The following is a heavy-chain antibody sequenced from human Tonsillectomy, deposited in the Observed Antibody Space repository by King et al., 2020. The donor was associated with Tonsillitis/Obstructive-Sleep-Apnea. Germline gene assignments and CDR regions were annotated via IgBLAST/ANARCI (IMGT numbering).Heavy chain of an antibody. CDR1: GGTFSSYA. D-gene: IGHD3/OR15-3a*01. J-gene: IGHJ6*03. CDR2: IIPIFGTA. CDR3: ARVQGSGRFLDSGYYYYMDV. Sequence: VQLVESGAEVKKPGSSVKVSCKASGGTFSSYAISWVRQAPGQGLEWMGGIIPIFGTANYAQKFQGRVTITADESTSTAYMELSSLRSEDTAVYYCARVQGSGRFLDSGYYYYMDVWGKGTTVTVSS. V-gene: IGHV1-69*01.